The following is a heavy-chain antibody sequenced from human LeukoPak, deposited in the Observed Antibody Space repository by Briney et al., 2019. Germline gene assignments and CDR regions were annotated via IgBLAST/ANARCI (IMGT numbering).Heavy chain of an antibody. Sequence: GGSQTLLCAASGFSFSSCNVNWVRQAPGKGLVWVSRINSDGSTTTYADSVRGRFTISRDNAKNTLYLQMNSLRAEDTAVYYCARRHLPVEAPVRSDNWGQGSLVTVSS. CDR1: GFSFSSCN. CDR2: INSDGSTT. D-gene: IGHD1-26*01. J-gene: IGHJ4*02. CDR3: ARRHLPVEAPVRSDN. V-gene: IGHV3-74*01.